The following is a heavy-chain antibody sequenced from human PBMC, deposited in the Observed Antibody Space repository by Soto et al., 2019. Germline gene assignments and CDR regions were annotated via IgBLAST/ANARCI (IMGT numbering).Heavy chain of an antibody. CDR1: GGTFSSYA. CDR3: ARDFKRYYDSSGPDAFDM. CDR2: IIPIFGTA. Sequence: SVKVSCKASGGTFSSYAISWVRQAPGQGLEWMGGIIPIFGTANYAQKFQGRVTITADESTSTAYMELSSLRSEDTAVYYCARDFKRYYDSSGPDAFDMWGQGTMVTVSS. J-gene: IGHJ3*02. V-gene: IGHV1-69*13. D-gene: IGHD3-22*01.